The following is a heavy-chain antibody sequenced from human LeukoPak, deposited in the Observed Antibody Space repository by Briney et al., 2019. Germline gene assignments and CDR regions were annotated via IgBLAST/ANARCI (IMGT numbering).Heavy chain of an antibody. J-gene: IGHJ6*03. CDR1: GFIFSDHY. V-gene: IGHV3-72*01. Sequence: GGSLRLSCAASGFIFSDHYMDWFRQASGKGLEWVGRTRNKANSYSTEYAASVKGRLTISTDDSKNSLYLQMNSLKTEDTAVYYCAREARVLFYMDVWGKGTTVTVSS. CDR3: AREARVLFYMDV. CDR2: TRNKANSYST. D-gene: IGHD2-15*01.